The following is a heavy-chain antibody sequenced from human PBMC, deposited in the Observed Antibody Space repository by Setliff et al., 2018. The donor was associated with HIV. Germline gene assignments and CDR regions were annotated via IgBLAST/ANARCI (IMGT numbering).Heavy chain of an antibody. CDR2: IRYDGSNK. V-gene: IGHV3-30*02. Sequence: QPGGSLRLSCRASGFTFSNVWMNWVRQAPGKGLEWVAFIRYDGSNKYYADSVKGRFTISRDNSKNTLYLQMNSLRAEDTAVYYCAKIQNPQGYYYDSSGYYPHPGSPDYWGQGTLVTVSS. CDR3: AKIQNPQGYYYDSSGYYPHPGSPDY. J-gene: IGHJ4*02. D-gene: IGHD3-22*01. CDR1: GFTFSNVW.